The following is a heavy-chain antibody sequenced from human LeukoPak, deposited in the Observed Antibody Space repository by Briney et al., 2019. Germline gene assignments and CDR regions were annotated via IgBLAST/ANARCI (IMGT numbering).Heavy chain of an antibody. D-gene: IGHD3-10*01. CDR1: GGSISGYY. CDR3: ARGPLYVSGSYNWFDP. V-gene: IGHV4-4*07. CDR2: IYSSGST. J-gene: IGHJ5*02. Sequence: SETLSLTCTVSGGSISGYYWSWIRQPAGKGLEWIGRIYSSGSTDYTPSLKSRVTMSVDTSKNQFSLKLSSGTAADTAVYYCARGPLYVSGSYNWFDPWGQGTLVTVSS.